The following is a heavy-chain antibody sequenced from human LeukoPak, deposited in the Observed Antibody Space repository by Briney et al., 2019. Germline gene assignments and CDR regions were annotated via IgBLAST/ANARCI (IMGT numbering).Heavy chain of an antibody. CDR1: GYTFTSYG. D-gene: IGHD3-3*01. Sequence: GASVKVSCKASGYTFTSYGISWVRQAPGQGLEWMGWISAYNGNTNYAQKLQGRVTMTTDTSTSTAYMELRSLRSNDTAVYYCERDPRVLRFLEWSTNYYYGMDVWGQGTTVTVSS. V-gene: IGHV1-18*01. CDR2: ISAYNGNT. J-gene: IGHJ6*02. CDR3: ERDPRVLRFLEWSTNYYYGMDV.